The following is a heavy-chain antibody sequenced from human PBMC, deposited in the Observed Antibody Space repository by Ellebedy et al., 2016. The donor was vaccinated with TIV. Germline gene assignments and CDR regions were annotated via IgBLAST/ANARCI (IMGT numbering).Heavy chain of an antibody. V-gene: IGHV3-74*01. J-gene: IGHJ2*01. CDR3: AKDWTWDGGNSGYFDL. Sequence: GGSLRLSCAASGFTFSSYEMNWVRQAPGKGLEWVSRVNGDGSTPSYADSVKGRFTISRDNAKNTLYLQMNSLRAEDTAVYYCAKDWTWDGGNSGYFDLWGRGTLVTVSS. D-gene: IGHD4-23*01. CDR2: VNGDGSTP. CDR1: GFTFSSYE.